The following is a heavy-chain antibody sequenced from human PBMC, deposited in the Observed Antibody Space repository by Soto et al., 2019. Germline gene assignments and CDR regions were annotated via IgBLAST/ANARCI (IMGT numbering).Heavy chain of an antibody. CDR3: ARVAQGQWLVY. CDR2: MNPNSGNT. D-gene: IGHD6-19*01. CDR1: GYTFTNYD. V-gene: IGHV1-8*01. Sequence: QVQLVQSGAEVKKPGASMKVSCKASGYTFTNYDINWVRQAGGQGLEWMGWMNPNSGNTGYAQKFQGRVTMTRNTSITTAFMELNTLTSDDTAVYYCARVAQGQWLVYWGQGTLVTVSS. J-gene: IGHJ4*02.